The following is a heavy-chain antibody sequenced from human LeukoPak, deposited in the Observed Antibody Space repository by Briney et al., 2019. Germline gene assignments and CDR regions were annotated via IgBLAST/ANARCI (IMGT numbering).Heavy chain of an antibody. CDR3: ARYHYGSSGYLYFDY. J-gene: IGHJ4*02. V-gene: IGHV1-18*01. D-gene: IGHD3-22*01. Sequence: ASVKVSCKASGYTFTSYGISWVRQAPGQGLEWMGWISAYNGNTNYAQKLQGRVTMTTDTSTSTAYMELRSLRSDDTAVYYCARYHYGSSGYLYFDYWGQGTLVTVSS. CDR1: GYTFTSYG. CDR2: ISAYNGNT.